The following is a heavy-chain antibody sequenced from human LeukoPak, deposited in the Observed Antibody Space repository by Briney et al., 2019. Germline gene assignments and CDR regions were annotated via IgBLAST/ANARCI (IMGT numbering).Heavy chain of an antibody. CDR3: AKEYYYDSSGYYDY. V-gene: IGHV3-43*02. Sequence: PGGSLRLPCAASGFTFDDYAMHWVRQAPGKGLEWVSLISGDGGSTYYADSVKGRFTISRDNSKNSLYLQMNSLRTEDTALYYCAKEYYYDSSGYYDYWGQGTLVTVSS. D-gene: IGHD3-22*01. J-gene: IGHJ4*02. CDR2: ISGDGGST. CDR1: GFTFDDYA.